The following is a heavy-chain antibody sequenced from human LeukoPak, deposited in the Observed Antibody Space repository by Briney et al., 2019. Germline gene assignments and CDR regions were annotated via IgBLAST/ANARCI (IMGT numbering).Heavy chain of an antibody. CDR1: GYTLTELS. D-gene: IGHD2-15*01. Sequence: VASVKVSCKVSGYTLTELSMHWVRQAPGKGLEWMGGFDPEDGETIYAQKFQGRVTMTEDTSTDTAYMELSSLRSEDTAVYYCATASPASYYYYMDVWGKGTTVTVSS. CDR3: ATASPASYYYYMDV. CDR2: FDPEDGET. V-gene: IGHV1-24*01. J-gene: IGHJ6*03.